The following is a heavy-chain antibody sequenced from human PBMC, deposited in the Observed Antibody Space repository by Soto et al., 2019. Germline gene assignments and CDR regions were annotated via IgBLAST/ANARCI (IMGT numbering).Heavy chain of an antibody. CDR3: AKASCVSCSYKYFDY. CDR2: IGASGDNT. Sequence: PGGSLRXSXAASGFTFNSFAMSWVRQAPGKGLEWVSGIGASGDNTYYADSVKGRFTISRDNSKNTLDLQMNSLRAEDTAVYYCAKASCVSCSYKYFDYWGQGALVTVSS. D-gene: IGHD2-2*02. J-gene: IGHJ4*02. CDR1: GFTFNSFA. V-gene: IGHV3-23*01.